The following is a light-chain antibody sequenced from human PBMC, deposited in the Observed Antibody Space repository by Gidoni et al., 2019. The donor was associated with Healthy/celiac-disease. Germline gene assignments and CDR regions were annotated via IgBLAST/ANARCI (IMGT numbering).Light chain of an antibody. CDR2: EDN. CDR3: QSYDSSNRGV. J-gene: IGLJ3*02. Sequence: NFLLTHPHSVSESPGKTVTISCTRSSGSIASNDVQWYQQLPGSSPTTVIYEDNQRPSGVPDRFSGSIDSSSNSASLTISGLKTEDEADYYCQSYDSSNRGVFGGGTKLTVL. V-gene: IGLV6-57*01. CDR1: SGSIASND.